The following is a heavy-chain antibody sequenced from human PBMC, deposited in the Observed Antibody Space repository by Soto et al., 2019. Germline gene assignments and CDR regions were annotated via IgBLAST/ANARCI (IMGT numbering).Heavy chain of an antibody. D-gene: IGHD2-15*01. Sequence: PSGTLSLTCTVSGGSISSYYWSWIRQPPGKGLEWIGYIYYSGSTNYNPSLKSRVTISVDTSKNQFSLKLSSVTAADTAVYYCARLATADFDYWGQGTLVTVSS. CDR3: ARLATADFDY. J-gene: IGHJ4*02. CDR1: GGSISSYY. V-gene: IGHV4-59*01. CDR2: IYYSGST.